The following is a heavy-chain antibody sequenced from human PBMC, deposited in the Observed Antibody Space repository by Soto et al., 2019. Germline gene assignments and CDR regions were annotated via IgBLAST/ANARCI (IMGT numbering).Heavy chain of an antibody. D-gene: IGHD3-16*01. CDR1: NYSISSGYY. J-gene: IGHJ4*02. Sequence: SETLSLTCTVSNYSISSGYYWGGIRQSPGEGLEWIVSMYHSGTTYYNPSLKSRVTISIDTSKNQFSPKLTSVTSADTAVYFCARVAFGPIDYWGQGTLVTVSS. V-gene: IGHV4-38-2*02. CDR3: ARVAFGPIDY. CDR2: MYHSGTT.